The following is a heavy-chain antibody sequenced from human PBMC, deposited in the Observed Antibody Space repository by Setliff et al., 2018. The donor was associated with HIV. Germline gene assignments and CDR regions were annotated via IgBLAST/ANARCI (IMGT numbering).Heavy chain of an antibody. CDR2: IYSSGTT. V-gene: IGHV4-4*09. CDR3: ARGSSELLDPEGKVYDY. Sequence: PSETLSLTCFVSGVSISDHYWGWIRQPPGKGLEWIGYIYSSGTTQYNPSVESRVTMSLDTSRDQFSLKLSSVTAADTAVYYCARGSSELLDPEGKVYDYWGQGTLVTVSS. J-gene: IGHJ4*02. D-gene: IGHD1-26*01. CDR1: GVSISDHY.